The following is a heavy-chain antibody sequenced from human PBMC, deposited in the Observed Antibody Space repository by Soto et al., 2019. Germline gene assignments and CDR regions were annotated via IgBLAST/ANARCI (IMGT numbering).Heavy chain of an antibody. V-gene: IGHV3-11*01. D-gene: IGHD3-10*01. J-gene: IGHJ4*02. CDR2: IGKTGSDI. CDR3: AREIGNRLPYGPVDY. CDR1: GFTLSGYY. Sequence: NPGGSLRFSCAASGFTLSGYYMTWMRQTPGKGLEWVSFIGKTGSDIHYADSVEGRFTISRDNAKNSLYLQMNSLRAEDTAVYYCAREIGNRLPYGPVDYWGQGTLVTVSS.